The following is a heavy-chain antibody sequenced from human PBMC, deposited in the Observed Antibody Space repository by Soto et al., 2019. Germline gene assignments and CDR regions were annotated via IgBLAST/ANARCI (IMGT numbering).Heavy chain of an antibody. V-gene: IGHV4-34*01. J-gene: IGHJ6*02. CDR2: INHSGST. CDR3: ARGPRKTTVYRIDV. D-gene: IGHD4-17*01. Sequence: RLPLEKKMEWIGEINHSGSTNYNPSLKSRVTISVDTSQNQFSLKLSSVTAADTAVYYCARGPRKTTVYRIDVWGQG.